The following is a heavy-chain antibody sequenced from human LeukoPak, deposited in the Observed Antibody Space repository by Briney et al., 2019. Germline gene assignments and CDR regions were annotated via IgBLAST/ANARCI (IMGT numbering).Heavy chain of an antibody. CDR2: ISGSGGST. J-gene: IGHJ6*02. CDR3: AKGPRTYYDFWSGLFMDV. D-gene: IGHD3-3*01. CDR1: GFTFSSYA. V-gene: IGHV3-23*01. Sequence: GGSLRLSCAASGFTFSSYAMSWVRQAPGKGLEWVSAISGSGGSTYYADSVKGRFTISRVNSKNTLYLQMNSLRAEDTAVYYCAKGPRTYYDFWSGLFMDVWGQGTTVTVSS.